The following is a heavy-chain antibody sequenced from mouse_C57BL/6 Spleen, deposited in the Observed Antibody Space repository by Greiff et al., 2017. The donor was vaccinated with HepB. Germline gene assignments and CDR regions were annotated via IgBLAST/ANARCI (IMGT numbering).Heavy chain of an antibody. D-gene: IGHD2-3*01. J-gene: IGHJ2*01. CDR1: GYTFTSYW. CDR3: ARSRLLEIFDY. Sequence: QVQLQQPGAELVKPGASVKLSCKASGYTFTSYWMHWVKQRPGQGLEWIGNINPSNGGTKYNEKFKSKATLTVDKSSSTAYMQLSSLTSEDSAVYYCARSRLLEIFDYWGQGTTLTVSS. V-gene: IGHV1-53*01. CDR2: INPSNGGT.